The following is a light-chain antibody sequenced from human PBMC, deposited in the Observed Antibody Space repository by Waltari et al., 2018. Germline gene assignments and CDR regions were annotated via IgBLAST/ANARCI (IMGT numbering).Light chain of an antibody. V-gene: IGLV1-44*01. CDR2: SNN. J-gene: IGLJ3*02. CDR1: NSNIGSNT. Sequence: QSVLTQPPSASGTPGQRVTISCSGSNSNIGSNTVNWYQQLPGTAPKLLTYSNNQRPSGVPDRFSGSKSGTSASLAISGLQSEDEADYYCAAWDDSLNGWVFGGGTKLTVL. CDR3: AAWDDSLNGWV.